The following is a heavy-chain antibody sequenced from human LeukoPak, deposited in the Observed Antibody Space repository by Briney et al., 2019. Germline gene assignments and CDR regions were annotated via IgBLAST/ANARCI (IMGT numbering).Heavy chain of an antibody. CDR3: ARDSKGRWLQLRHLDY. Sequence: GGSLRLSCAAYGFTFSNAWMNWVRQAPGKGLEWVSSISSSSSYIYYADSVKGRFTISRDNAKNSLYLQMNSLRAEDTAVYYCARDSKGRWLQLRHLDYWGQGTLVTVSS. CDR2: ISSSSSYI. CDR1: GFTFSNAW. J-gene: IGHJ4*02. D-gene: IGHD5-12*01. V-gene: IGHV3-21*01.